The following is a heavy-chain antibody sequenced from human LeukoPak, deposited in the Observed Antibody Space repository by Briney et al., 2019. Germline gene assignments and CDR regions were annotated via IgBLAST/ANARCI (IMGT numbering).Heavy chain of an antibody. D-gene: IGHD3-10*01. Sequence: KAGGSLRLSCAASGFTFSSYAMSWVRQAPGKGLEWVGRIKSSKDGGTVDYSAPVSDRFTISRDDSNNTVFLQMNSLKNEDTAIYFCTTVPTSFVMVRGVIKRLLDYWGQGALVTVSS. CDR2: IKSSKDGGTV. CDR1: GFTFSSYA. CDR3: TTVPTSFVMVRGVIKRLLDY. V-gene: IGHV3-15*01. J-gene: IGHJ4*02.